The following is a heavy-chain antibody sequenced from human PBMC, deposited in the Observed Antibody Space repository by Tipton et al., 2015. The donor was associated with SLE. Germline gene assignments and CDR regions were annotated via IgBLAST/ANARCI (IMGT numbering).Heavy chain of an antibody. CDR3: AKRNGFNFGHFDS. Sequence: SLRLSCAASTFTLSAYNMNWVRQAPGKGLEWVSAITGSGDGPTFADSVKGRFAIFRDNSKDTLYLQMNNLRAEDTAVYYCAKRNGFNFGHFDSWGQGTLVTVSS. CDR2: ITGSGDGP. V-gene: IGHV3-23*01. D-gene: IGHD5-24*01. CDR1: TFTLSAYN. J-gene: IGHJ4*02.